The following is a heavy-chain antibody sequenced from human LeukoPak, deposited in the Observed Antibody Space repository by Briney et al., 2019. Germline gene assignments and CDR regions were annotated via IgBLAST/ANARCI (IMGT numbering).Heavy chain of an antibody. V-gene: IGHV4-34*01. CDR3: ARVEYGSGSTYYFDY. CDR2: INHSGST. Sequence: PSETLSLTCAVYGGSFSGYYWSWIRQPPGKGLEWIGEINHSGSTNYNPSLKSRVTISVDTSKNQFSLKLSSVTAADTAVYYCARVEYGSGSTYYFDYWGQGTLVTVSS. D-gene: IGHD3-10*01. CDR1: GGSFSGYY. J-gene: IGHJ4*02.